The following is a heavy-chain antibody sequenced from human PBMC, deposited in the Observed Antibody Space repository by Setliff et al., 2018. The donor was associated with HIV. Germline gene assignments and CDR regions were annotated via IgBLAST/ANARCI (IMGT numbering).Heavy chain of an antibody. CDR3: TAVREG. J-gene: IGHJ4*02. D-gene: IGHD1-26*01. Sequence: GESLKISCAASGFSFTNAWMSWVRQAPGKGLEWVGRIISKADGGTTDYAAPVKGRFTISRDDSKNTLYLQLNSLKTEDTALYYCTAVREGWGQGTLVTVSS. CDR1: GFSFTNAW. CDR2: IISKADGGTT. V-gene: IGHV3-15*01.